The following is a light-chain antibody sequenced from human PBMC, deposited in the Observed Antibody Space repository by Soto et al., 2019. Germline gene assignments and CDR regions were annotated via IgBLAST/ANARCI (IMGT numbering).Light chain of an antibody. V-gene: IGKV3D-15*01. J-gene: IGKJ5*01. CDR3: QQYNNWPAIS. Sequence: EVVLTQSPATLSVSPAESATLSCRASQSVRSNLAWYQQKPGQAPRLLVYGASHRVTGIPDTFSGSGSGTQFTLTISSLQCEDFAVYYCQQYNNWPAISFGQGTRLEIK. CDR2: GAS. CDR1: QSVRSN.